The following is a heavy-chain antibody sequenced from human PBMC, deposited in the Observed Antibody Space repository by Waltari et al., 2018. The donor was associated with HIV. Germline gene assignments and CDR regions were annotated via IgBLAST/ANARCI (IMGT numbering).Heavy chain of an antibody. J-gene: IGHJ4*02. CDR2: IRVNGGVI. CDR3: ARVDLLGGKKFEY. V-gene: IGHV3-9*01. Sequence: LEESGGALVQAGRSLRLSCSVSGFSFDDFAISWVRQVPGKGREGGSGIRVNGGVIGYADSVKGRFTISRDNAKKSLFLQMNNLRLEDTAFYYCARVDLLGGKKFEYWGRGTLVTVSS. CDR1: GFSFDDFA. D-gene: IGHD3-3*01.